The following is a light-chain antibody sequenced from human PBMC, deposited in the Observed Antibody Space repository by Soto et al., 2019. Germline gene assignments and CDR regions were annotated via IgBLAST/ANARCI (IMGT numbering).Light chain of an antibody. CDR1: QSLLRGHGNNY. J-gene: IGKJ2*01. CDR3: MQALQTPYT. V-gene: IGKV2-28*01. Sequence: DIVMTQSPLSLPVTPGEPASISCRSSQSLLRGHGNNYLDWYLQKPGQSPQLLIYLGSNRASGVPDRFSGSGSGTDFTLKISRVEAEDVGVYYCMQALQTPYTFGQGTKLEIK. CDR2: LGS.